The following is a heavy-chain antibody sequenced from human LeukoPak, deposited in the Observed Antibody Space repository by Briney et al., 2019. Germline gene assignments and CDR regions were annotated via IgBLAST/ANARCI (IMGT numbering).Heavy chain of an antibody. J-gene: IGHJ4*02. CDR3: ARHRSSGPEFDY. D-gene: IGHD3-22*01. Sequence: SETLSLTCTVSGGSISSSSYYWGWIRQPPGKGLEWIGSIYYSGSTYYNPSLKSRVTISVDTSKNQFSLKLSSVTATDTAVYYCARHRSSGPEFDYWGQGTLVTVSS. CDR2: IYYSGST. V-gene: IGHV4-39*01. CDR1: GGSISSSSYY.